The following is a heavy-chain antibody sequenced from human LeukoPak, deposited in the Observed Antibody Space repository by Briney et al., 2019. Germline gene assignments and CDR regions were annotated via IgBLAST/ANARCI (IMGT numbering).Heavy chain of an antibody. J-gene: IGHJ4*02. Sequence: GASVKVSCKASGYTFTSYGISWVRQAPGQGLEWMGWISGYNGNTNFAQKFQGRVTITTDTSTSTAYMELRSLRSDDTAVYYCTRDDPQWREHGYWGQGTLVTVSS. CDR1: GYTFTSYG. CDR2: ISGYNGNT. V-gene: IGHV1-18*01. CDR3: TRDDPQWREHGY. D-gene: IGHD6-19*01.